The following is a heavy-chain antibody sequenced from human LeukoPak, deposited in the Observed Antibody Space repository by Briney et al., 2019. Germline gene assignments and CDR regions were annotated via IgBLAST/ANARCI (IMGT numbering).Heavy chain of an antibody. J-gene: IGHJ4*02. Sequence: GGSLTLSCAASGFTVSSNYMSWVRQAPGKGLEWVSVIYSGGSTYYADSVKGLFTISRDNSKNTLYLQMNSLRAEDTAVYYCARWRSSSWSDYFDYWGQRSPVTVSS. CDR3: ARWRSSSWSDYFDY. D-gene: IGHD6-13*01. V-gene: IGHV3-53*01. CDR2: IYSGGST. CDR1: GFTVSSNY.